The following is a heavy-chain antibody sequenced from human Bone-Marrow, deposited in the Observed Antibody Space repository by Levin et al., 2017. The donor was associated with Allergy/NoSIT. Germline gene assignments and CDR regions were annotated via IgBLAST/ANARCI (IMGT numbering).Heavy chain of an antibody. CDR1: GFTFDDYT. Sequence: PGGSLRLSCAASGFTFDDYTMHWVRQAPGKGLEWVSLISWDSGSTYYADSVKGRFTISRDNSKNSLYLQMNSLRTEDTALYYCAKGRWPGIAVAGVVDYYYMDVWGKGTTVTVSS. D-gene: IGHD6-19*01. CDR3: AKGRWPGIAVAGVVDYYYMDV. CDR2: ISWDSGST. J-gene: IGHJ6*03. V-gene: IGHV3-43*01.